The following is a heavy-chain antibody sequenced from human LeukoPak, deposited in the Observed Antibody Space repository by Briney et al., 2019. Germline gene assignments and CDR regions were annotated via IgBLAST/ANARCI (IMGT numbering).Heavy chain of an antibody. CDR3: AKDGYCSGKAGF. Sequence: SQTLSLTCAVSGGSISSGGYPWSWIRQPPGKGLEWIGYIYPSGGTYNNPSLNSRVTLSVDVSKNQFSLKLSSVTAADTAVYYCAKDGYCSGKAGFWGQGTLVTVSS. V-gene: IGHV4-30-2*01. CDR2: IYPSGGT. D-gene: IGHD3-10*01. CDR1: GGSISSGGYP. J-gene: IGHJ4*02.